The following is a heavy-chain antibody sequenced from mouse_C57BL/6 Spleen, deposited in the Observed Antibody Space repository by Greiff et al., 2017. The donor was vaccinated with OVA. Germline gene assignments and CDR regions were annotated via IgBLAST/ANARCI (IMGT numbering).Heavy chain of an antibody. Sequence: QVQLKESGAELVRPGASVKLSCKASGYTFTDYYINWVKQRPGQGLEWIARIYPGSGNTYYNEKFKGKATLTAEKSSSTAYMQLSSLTSEDSAVYFCASYGSSTGADYWGQGTTLTVSS. V-gene: IGHV1-76*01. CDR3: ASYGSSTGADY. D-gene: IGHD1-1*01. CDR1: GYTFTDYY. J-gene: IGHJ2*01. CDR2: IYPGSGNT.